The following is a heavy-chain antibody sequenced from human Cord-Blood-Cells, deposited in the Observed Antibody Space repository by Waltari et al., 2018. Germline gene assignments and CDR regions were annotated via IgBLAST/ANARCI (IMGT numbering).Heavy chain of an antibody. Sequence: PLQQWGAGLLKPSETLSLTCAVYGGSFSGYYWSWIRQPPGKGLEWIGEINHSGSTNYNPSLKSRVTISVDTSKNQFSLKLSSVTAADTAVYYCARIVPPRIDIVVVPAASYWYFDLWGRGTLVTVSS. CDR1: GGSFSGYY. CDR3: ARIVPPRIDIVVVPAASYWYFDL. V-gene: IGHV4-34*01. D-gene: IGHD2-2*01. CDR2: INHSGST. J-gene: IGHJ2*01.